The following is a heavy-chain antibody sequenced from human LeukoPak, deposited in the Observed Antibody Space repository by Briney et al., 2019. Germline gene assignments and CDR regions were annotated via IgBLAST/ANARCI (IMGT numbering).Heavy chain of an antibody. Sequence: ASVKVSCKASGYTFTSYGISWVRQAPGQGLEWMGWISAYNGNTNYAQKLQGRVTMTTDTSTSTAYMELRSLRSDDTAVYYCARDGKYYYGSGGAKGDYWGQGTLVTVSS. J-gene: IGHJ4*02. V-gene: IGHV1-18*01. D-gene: IGHD3-10*01. CDR3: ARDGKYYYGSGGAKGDY. CDR1: GYTFTSYG. CDR2: ISAYNGNT.